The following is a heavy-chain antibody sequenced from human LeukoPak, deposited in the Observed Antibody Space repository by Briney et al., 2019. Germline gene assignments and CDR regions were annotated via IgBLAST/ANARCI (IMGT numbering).Heavy chain of an antibody. CDR3: ARVSVGESLRYFDWLPVSSFESNPDV. Sequence: SETLSLTCTVSGGSISSSSYYWGWIRQPPGKGLEWIGSIYYSGSTYYNPSLKSRGTISVDTSKNQFSLKLSSVTAADTAVYYCARVSVGESLRYFDWLPVSSFESNPDVWGKGTTVTVSS. D-gene: IGHD3-9*01. CDR1: GGSISSSSYY. V-gene: IGHV4-39*07. CDR2: IYYSGST. J-gene: IGHJ6*04.